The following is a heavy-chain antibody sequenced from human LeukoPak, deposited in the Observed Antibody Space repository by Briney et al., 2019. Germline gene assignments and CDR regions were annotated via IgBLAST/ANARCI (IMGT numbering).Heavy chain of an antibody. CDR1: GYSFTSYW. D-gene: IGHD2-15*01. CDR2: IYPGDSDT. CDR3: ARGAVVVVAATSFDY. V-gene: IGHV5-51*01. J-gene: IGHJ4*02. Sequence: GESLKISCKGSGYSFTSYWIGWVRQMPGKGLVWMGIIYPGDSDTRYSPSFQGQVTISADKSISTAYLQWSSLKASDTAMYYCARGAVVVVAATSFDYWGQGTLVTVSS.